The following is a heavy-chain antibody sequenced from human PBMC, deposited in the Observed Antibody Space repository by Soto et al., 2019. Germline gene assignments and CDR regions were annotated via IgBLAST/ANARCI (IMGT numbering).Heavy chain of an antibody. V-gene: IGHV5-51*01. CDR3: ARRKDGFDI. CDR2: IYPGDSDT. CDR1: GYRFTPSW. Sequence: GESLKISCTVSGYRFTPSWIGWVRQMPGKGLEWMGIIYPGDSDTRYSPSFQGQVTISADKSTSTAYLQWSSLKASDSATYYCARRKDGFDIWGQGTMVTVSS. J-gene: IGHJ3*02.